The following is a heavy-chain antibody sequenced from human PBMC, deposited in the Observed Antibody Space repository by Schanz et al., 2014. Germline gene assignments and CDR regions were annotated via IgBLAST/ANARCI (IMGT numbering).Heavy chain of an antibody. Sequence: QVQLVQSGSEVKKPGASVKVSCKASGYTFTTYGISWVRQAPGQGLEWMGWISAYNGHTNYAQKFQGRVTMTTDTSTSTAYMELRSLRSDDTAVYYCARDRGHVEQLVLEWEEEREVWGQGTTVAVSS. J-gene: IGHJ6*02. CDR3: ARDRGHVEQLVLEWEEEREV. CDR2: ISAYNGHT. CDR1: GYTFTTYG. D-gene: IGHD6-6*01. V-gene: IGHV1-18*01.